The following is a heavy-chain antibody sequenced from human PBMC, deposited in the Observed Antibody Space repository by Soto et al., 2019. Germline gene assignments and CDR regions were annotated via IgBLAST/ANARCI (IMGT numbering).Heavy chain of an antibody. Sequence: EVQLVETGGGLIQPGGSLRLSCEVTGFCVSYNSMTWVRQAPGEGLEWVSVIYSGGSTYYADSVKGRFTISRDASKKMVYLQMNSLRPEDTAVYYCARDAVYSDILTGSPRGHGMDVWGQGTTVTVSS. CDR1: GFCVSYNS. J-gene: IGHJ6*02. D-gene: IGHD3-9*01. V-gene: IGHV3-53*02. CDR3: ARDAVYSDILTGSPRGHGMDV. CDR2: IYSGGST.